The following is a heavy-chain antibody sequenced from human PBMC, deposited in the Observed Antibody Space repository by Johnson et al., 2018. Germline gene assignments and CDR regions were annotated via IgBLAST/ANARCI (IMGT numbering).Heavy chain of an antibody. J-gene: IGHJ6*03. CDR1: GFTFGDYA. CDR3: TRVSASPYYYYNYMDV. D-gene: IGHD5-18*01. V-gene: IGHV3-49*05. Sequence: QLVESGGGLVKPGRSLRLSCTASGFTFGDYAMSWFRQAPGKGLEWVGFIRSKAYGGTTEYAASVKGRFPISKDDSQSIAYLQRNSLKPEDTAVYYCTRVSASPYYYYNYMDVWGKGTTVTVSS. CDR2: IRSKAYGGTT.